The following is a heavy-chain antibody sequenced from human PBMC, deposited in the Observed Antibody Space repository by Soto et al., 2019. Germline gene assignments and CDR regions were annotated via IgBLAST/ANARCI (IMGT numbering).Heavy chain of an antibody. CDR1: GGTFSSYA. V-gene: IGHV1-69*13. D-gene: IGHD5-12*01. CDR2: IIPIFGTA. CDR3: ARVRRDGYNDYYYYGMDV. J-gene: IGHJ6*02. Sequence: SVKVSCKASGGTFSSYAISWVRQAPGQGLEWMGGIIPIFGTANYAQKFQGRVTITADESTSTAYMELSSLRSEDTAVYYCARVRRDGYNDYYYYGMDVWGQGTTVTVSS.